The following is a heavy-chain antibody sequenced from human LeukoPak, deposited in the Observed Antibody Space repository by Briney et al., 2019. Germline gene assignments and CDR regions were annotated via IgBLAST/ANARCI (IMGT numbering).Heavy chain of an antibody. CDR3: AGGLENYGSGSYYRDYYYYYMDV. D-gene: IGHD3-10*01. CDR2: MNPNSGNT. J-gene: IGHJ6*03. CDR1: GYTFTSYD. V-gene: IGHV1-8*01. Sequence: GASVKVSCKASGYTFTSYDINWVRQATGQGLEWMGWMNPNSGNTGYAQKFQGRVAMTRNTSISTAYMELSSLRSEDTAVYYCAGGLENYGSGSYYRDYYYYYMDVWGKGTTVTISS.